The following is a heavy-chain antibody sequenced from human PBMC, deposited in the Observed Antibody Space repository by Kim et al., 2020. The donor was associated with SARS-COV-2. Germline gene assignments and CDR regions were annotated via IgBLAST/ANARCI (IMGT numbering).Heavy chain of an antibody. CDR1: GGSFSGYY. J-gene: IGHJ4*02. Sequence: SETLSLTCAVYGGSFSGYYWSWIRQPPGKGLEWIGEINHSGSTNYNPSLKSRVTISVNTSKNQFSLKLSSVTAADTAVYYCARTLAPDDYWGQGTLVTVSS. CDR3: ARTLAPDDY. V-gene: IGHV4-34*01. CDR2: INHSGST. D-gene: IGHD2-15*01.